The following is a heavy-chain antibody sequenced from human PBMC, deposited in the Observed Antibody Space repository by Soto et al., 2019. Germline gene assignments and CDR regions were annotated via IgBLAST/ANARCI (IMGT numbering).Heavy chain of an antibody. V-gene: IGHV4-59*01. CDR2: IYYSGST. Sequence: SETLSLTCTVSGGSISSYYWRWIRQPPGKGLEWIGYIYYSGSTNYNPSLKSRVTISVDTSKNQFSLKLSSVTAADTAVYCCAGESGGFNNWFDPGGQGTPVTVSS. CDR1: GGSISSYY. J-gene: IGHJ5*02. CDR3: AGESGGFNNWFDP. D-gene: IGHD5-12*01.